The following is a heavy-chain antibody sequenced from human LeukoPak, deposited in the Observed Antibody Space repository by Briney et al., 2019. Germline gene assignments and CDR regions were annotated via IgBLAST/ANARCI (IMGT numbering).Heavy chain of an antibody. J-gene: IGHJ4*02. CDR1: GFTFSNDA. D-gene: IGHD1-26*01. CDR2: INHSGST. CDR3: ARQSEWELQYYFDY. Sequence: PGGSLRLSCVASGFTFSNDAMHWVRQPPGKGLEWIGEINHSGSTNYNPSLKSRVTISVDTSKNQFSLKLSSVTAADTAVYYCARQSEWELQYYFDYRGQGTLVTVSS. V-gene: IGHV4-34*01.